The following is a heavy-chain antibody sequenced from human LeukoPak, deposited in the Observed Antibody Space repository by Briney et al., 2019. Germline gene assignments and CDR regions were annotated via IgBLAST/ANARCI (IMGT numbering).Heavy chain of an antibody. V-gene: IGHV3-23*01. D-gene: IGHD6-19*01. CDR3: AKVRAVADPNFDY. CDR1: GFTFSSYA. J-gene: IGHJ4*02. CDR2: ISGSGGST. Sequence: GGSLRLPSAASGFTFSSYAMSWVRQAPGKGLEWVSAISGSGGSTYYADSVKGRFTISGDNSKNTLYLQMSSPRAEDTAVYYCAKVRAVADPNFDYWGQGSLVTVSS.